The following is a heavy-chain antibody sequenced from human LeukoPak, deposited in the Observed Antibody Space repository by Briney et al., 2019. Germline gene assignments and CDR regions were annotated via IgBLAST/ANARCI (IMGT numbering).Heavy chain of an antibody. CDR1: GFTFSSYG. D-gene: IGHD3-22*01. V-gene: IGHV3-30*18. CDR2: ISHDGSNP. Sequence: GGSLRLSCAASGFTFSSYGMHWVRQAPGKGLEWVAVISHDGSNPYYADSVKGRFTISKDNSKNTLYLQMSSLRAEDTAVYYCAKTHYYDSSGVPGDYWGQGTLVTVSS. CDR3: AKTHYYDSSGVPGDY. J-gene: IGHJ4*02.